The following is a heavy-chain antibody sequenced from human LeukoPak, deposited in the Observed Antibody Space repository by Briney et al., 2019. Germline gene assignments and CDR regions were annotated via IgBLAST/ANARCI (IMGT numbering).Heavy chain of an antibody. D-gene: IGHD6-6*01. V-gene: IGHV3-21*01. CDR2: ISSSSSYI. CDR3: ARGPNSNWSGLDF. CDR1: GFTFSSYS. J-gene: IGHJ4*02. Sequence: PGGSLRLSCAASGFTFSSYSMNWVRQAPGKGLEWVSSISSSSSYIYYADSVKGRFTISRDNAENSLYLQMNSLRAEDTAVYYCARGPNSNWSGLDFWGQGTLLTVSS.